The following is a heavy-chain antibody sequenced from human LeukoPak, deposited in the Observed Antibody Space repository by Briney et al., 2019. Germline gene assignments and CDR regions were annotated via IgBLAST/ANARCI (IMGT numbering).Heavy chain of an antibody. CDR2: ISSSGSTI. D-gene: IGHD2-15*01. CDR1: GFTFSSYE. Sequence: QSGGSLRLSCAASGFTFSSYEMNWVRQAPGKGLEWVSYISSSGSTIYYADSVKGRFTISRDNAKNSLYLQMNSLRAEDTAVCYCAGNVVVVAATRGYYYGMDVWGQGTTVTVSS. J-gene: IGHJ6*02. CDR3: AGNVVVVAATRGYYYGMDV. V-gene: IGHV3-48*03.